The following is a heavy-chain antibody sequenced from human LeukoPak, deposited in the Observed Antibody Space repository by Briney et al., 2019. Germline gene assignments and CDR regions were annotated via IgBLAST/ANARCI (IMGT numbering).Heavy chain of an antibody. CDR3: ARGRDSRGYQFMGFDS. CDR2: IYTSGGT. D-gene: IGHD3-22*01. Sequence: PSETLSLTCSVSGASISNYYWSWIRQPAGKGLEWIGRIYTSGGTNYNPSLKSRVTMSVDTSKNQFSLRLSSVTAADTAVYYCARGRDSRGYQFMGFDSWGQGTLVTVSS. V-gene: IGHV4-4*07. CDR1: GASISNYY. J-gene: IGHJ4*02.